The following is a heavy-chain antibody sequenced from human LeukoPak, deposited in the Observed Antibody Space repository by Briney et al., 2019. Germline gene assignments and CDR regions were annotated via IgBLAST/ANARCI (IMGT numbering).Heavy chain of an antibody. D-gene: IGHD2-2*01. J-gene: IGHJ4*02. CDR2: IYPGDSDT. CDR3: ASWGGCSSTSCPLDY. CDR1: GYSFTSYW. V-gene: IGHV5-51*01. Sequence: GESLKISCKGSGYSFTSYWIGWVRQMPGKGLEWMGIIYPGDSDTRYSPSFQGQVTISADKSISTAYLQWSSLKASDTAMNYCASWGGCSSTSCPLDYWGQGTLVTVSS.